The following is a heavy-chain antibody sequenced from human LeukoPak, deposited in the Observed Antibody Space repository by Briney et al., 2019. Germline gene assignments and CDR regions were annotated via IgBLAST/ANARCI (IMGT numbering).Heavy chain of an antibody. CDR2: INPNNGGT. CDR1: GYTFTGYF. CDR3: ARVRSEIRGVSSSIDY. Sequence: ASVKVSCKASGYTFTGYFIHWVRQAPGQGLEWMGWINPNNGGTNYAQKFQGRVTMTRDTSISTGYMELSRLESDDTAVYYCARVRSEIRGVSSSIDYWGQGTLVTVSS. D-gene: IGHD2-15*01. V-gene: IGHV1-2*02. J-gene: IGHJ4*02.